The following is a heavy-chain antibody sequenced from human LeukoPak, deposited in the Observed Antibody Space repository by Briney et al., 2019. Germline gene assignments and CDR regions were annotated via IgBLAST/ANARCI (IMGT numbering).Heavy chain of an antibody. CDR1: GYTFTNYA. D-gene: IGHD1-26*01. V-gene: IGHV1-3*01. J-gene: IGHJ5*02. Sequence: GASVKVSCKASGYTFTNYAIHWVRQAPGQRLEWTGWINAGYGNTKYSQTFQGRVTITRDTSANTAYMDLSSLRSEDTAVYYCARHYSGNSGWFDPWGQRTLVTVSS. CDR2: INAGYGNT. CDR3: ARHYSGNSGWFDP.